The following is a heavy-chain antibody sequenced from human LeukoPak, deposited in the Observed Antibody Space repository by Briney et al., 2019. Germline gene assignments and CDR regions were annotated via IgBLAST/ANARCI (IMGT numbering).Heavy chain of an antibody. CDR1: GFTFSSYS. D-gene: IGHD3-16*01. CDR2: ISSSSSYI. V-gene: IGHV3-21*01. Sequence: GGSLRLSCAASGFTFSSYSMNWVRQAPGKGLEWVSSISSSSSYIYYADSVKGRFTIPRDNAKNSLYLQMDSLRAEDTAVYYCAREGASKISHAFDIWGQGTMVTVSS. CDR3: AREGASKISHAFDI. J-gene: IGHJ3*02.